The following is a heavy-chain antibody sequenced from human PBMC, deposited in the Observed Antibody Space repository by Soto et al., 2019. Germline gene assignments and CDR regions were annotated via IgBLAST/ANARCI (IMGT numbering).Heavy chain of an antibody. CDR3: ASLAAANYYGMDV. CDR1: GFTFSSYG. V-gene: IGHV3-30*03. D-gene: IGHD6-25*01. Sequence: QVQLVESGGGVVQPGRSLRLSCAASGFTFSSYGMHWVRQAPGKGLEWVAIISYDGSNKYYADSVKGRFTISRDNSKNTLYLQMNSLRAEDTAVYYCASLAAANYYGMDVWGQGTTVTVSS. J-gene: IGHJ6*02. CDR2: ISYDGSNK.